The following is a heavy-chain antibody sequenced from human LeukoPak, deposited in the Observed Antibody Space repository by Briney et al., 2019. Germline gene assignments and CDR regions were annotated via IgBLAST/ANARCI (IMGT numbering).Heavy chain of an antibody. V-gene: IGHV3-74*03. CDR3: ARVKVGVWGVFDT. CDR2: INPDGSTT. CDR1: GFTFSSYW. D-gene: IGHD1-26*01. Sequence: GGSLRLSCVASGFTFSSYWMHWVRQAPGKGLVWLSRINPDGSTTTYADSVRGRFIISRDNAKNTLYLHMYSLGAEDTAVYYCARVKVGVWGVFDTWGQGTMDAVSS. J-gene: IGHJ3*02.